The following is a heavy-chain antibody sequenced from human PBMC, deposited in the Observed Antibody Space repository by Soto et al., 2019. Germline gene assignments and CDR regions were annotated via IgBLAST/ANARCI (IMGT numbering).Heavy chain of an antibody. J-gene: IGHJ4*02. V-gene: IGHV3-33*01. Sequence: PGGSLILSCAASGFTFSSYGMHWVRQAPGKGLEWVAVIWDDGSKKYYADSVKGRFTISRDNSKNTQFLQMNSLRAEDTAVYYCARDSSSTGLYFDYWGQGTLVTVSS. CDR2: IWDDGSKK. CDR1: GFTFSSYG. CDR3: ARDSSSTGLYFDY. D-gene: IGHD2-2*01.